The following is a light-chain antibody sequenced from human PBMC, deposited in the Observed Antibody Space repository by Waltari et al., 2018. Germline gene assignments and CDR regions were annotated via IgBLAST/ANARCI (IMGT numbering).Light chain of an antibody. J-gene: IGKJ4*01. CDR3: QQYYSTPPLT. CDR2: AAS. CDR1: QGISNS. V-gene: IGKV1-NL1*01. Sequence: DIQMTQSPSSLSASVGDRVTITCRARQGISNSLAWYQQKPGKAPKLLLYAASRLESGVPSRFSGSGSGTDYTLTISSLQPEDFATYYCQQYYSTPPLTFGGGTKVEIK.